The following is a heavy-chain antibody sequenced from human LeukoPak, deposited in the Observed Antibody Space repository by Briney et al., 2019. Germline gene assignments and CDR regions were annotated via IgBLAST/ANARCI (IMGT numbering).Heavy chain of an antibody. CDR1: GGSINSYY. V-gene: IGHV4-4*07. D-gene: IGHD3-16*01. J-gene: IGHJ4*02. CDR2: IYSSGSG. CDR3: ARDTSLDY. Sequence: SETLSPTCTVSGGSINSYYWSWIRQPAGKGLEWIGRIYSSGSGNYNPSLKSRVTMSVDMSKKQFSLKLTSVTAADTAVYYCARDTSLDYWGQGIPVTVYS.